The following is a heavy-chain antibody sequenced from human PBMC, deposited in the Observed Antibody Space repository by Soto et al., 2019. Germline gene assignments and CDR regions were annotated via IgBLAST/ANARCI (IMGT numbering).Heavy chain of an antibody. CDR2: ISYDGSNK. Sequence: GGSLRLSCAASGFTFSSYAMHWVRQAPGKGLEWVAVISYDGSNKYYADSVKGRFTISRDNSKNTLYLQMNSLRAEDTAVYYCARGVRALVWLQWPRGYFDYWGQGTLVTVSS. CDR1: GFTFSSYA. D-gene: IGHD5-12*01. CDR3: ARGVRALVWLQWPRGYFDY. V-gene: IGHV3-30-3*01. J-gene: IGHJ4*02.